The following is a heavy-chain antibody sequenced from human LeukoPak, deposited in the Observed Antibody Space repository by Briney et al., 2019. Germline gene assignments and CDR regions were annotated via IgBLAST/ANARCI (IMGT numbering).Heavy chain of an antibody. J-gene: IGHJ1*01. V-gene: IGHV3-30*02. CDR3: TKETHDGTDYLKYFHQ. CDR2: IGYDGGNK. CDR1: GFSFSSSG. D-gene: IGHD4/OR15-4a*01. Sequence: PGGSLRLSCAASGFSFSSSGMHWVRQAPGKGLEWVAFIGYDGGNKHYADSVKGRFTISRDIYKNTLYLQMNSLRDEDTAVYYCTKETHDGTDYLKYFHQWGQGTLVTVSS.